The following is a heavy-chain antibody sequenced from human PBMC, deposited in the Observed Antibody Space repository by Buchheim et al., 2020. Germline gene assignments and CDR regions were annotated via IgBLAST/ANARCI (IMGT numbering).Heavy chain of an antibody. Sequence: QVQLVQSGAEVKKPGASVKVSCKASGYTFTSYYMHWVRQAPGQGLEWLGIINPSGGSTSYAQQFQGRVTMTRDTSTSKVYLELSSLRSEDTAVYYCARDLPYSSSQLYGMDVWGQGTT. CDR1: GYTFTSYY. V-gene: IGHV1-46*01. CDR3: ARDLPYSSSQLYGMDV. CDR2: INPSGGST. J-gene: IGHJ6*02. D-gene: IGHD6-13*01.